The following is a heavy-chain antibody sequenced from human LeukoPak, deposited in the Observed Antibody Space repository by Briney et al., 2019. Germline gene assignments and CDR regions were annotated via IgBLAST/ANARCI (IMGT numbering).Heavy chain of an antibody. Sequence: GGSLRPSCAASGFTFSNYDMIWVRQAPGKGLEWVSYISRTSHTIYYADSVKGRFTISRDNAKNSLYLQMNSLRVEDTAVYSCARYLGGWSFDYWGQGTLVTVSS. D-gene: IGHD6-19*01. CDR1: GFTFSNYD. CDR3: ARYLGGWSFDY. J-gene: IGHJ4*02. V-gene: IGHV3-48*01. CDR2: ISRTSHTI.